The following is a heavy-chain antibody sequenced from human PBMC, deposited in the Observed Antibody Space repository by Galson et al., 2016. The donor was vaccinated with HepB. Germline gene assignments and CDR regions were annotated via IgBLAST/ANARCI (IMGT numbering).Heavy chain of an antibody. Sequence: TLSLTCAVSGDSISSSNWWNWVRQPPGKGLEWIGEINHSGSTNYNPSLKSRVTISVDTPKNQFSLKLSSVTAADTAVYYCARGDNPDYGDYASAYYYMDGWGKGTTVTVSS. CDR1: GDSISSSNW. V-gene: IGHV4-4*02. D-gene: IGHD4-17*01. CDR3: ARGDNPDYGDYASAYYYMDG. CDR2: INHSGST. J-gene: IGHJ6*03.